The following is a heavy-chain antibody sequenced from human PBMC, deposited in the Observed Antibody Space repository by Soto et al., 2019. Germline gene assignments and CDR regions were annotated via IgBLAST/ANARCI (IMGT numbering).Heavy chain of an antibody. CDR3: ARVNTVTTFENYYYYGMDV. D-gene: IGHD4-17*01. CDR1: GGTFSSYA. Sequence: QVQLVQSGAEVKKPGSSVKVSCKASGGTFSSYAISWVRQAPEQGLEWMGGIIPIFGTANYAQKFQGRVTITADESTSTAYMELSSLRSEDTAVYYCARVNTVTTFENYYYYGMDVWGQGTTVTVSS. V-gene: IGHV1-69*01. J-gene: IGHJ6*02. CDR2: IIPIFGTA.